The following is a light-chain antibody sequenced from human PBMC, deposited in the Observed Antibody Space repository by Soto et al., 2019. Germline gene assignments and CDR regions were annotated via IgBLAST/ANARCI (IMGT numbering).Light chain of an antibody. J-gene: IGLJ1*01. V-gene: IGLV2-8*01. CDR2: EVV. Sequence: QPALTQPPSASGSPGQSVTISCTGTKNDVGFYDFVSWYQHHPGKAPRLIIYEVVQRPSGVPDRFSGSKSGNTASLTVSGIQAADEADYFCKSYAGSNTYVFGSGTKVTVL. CDR3: KSYAGSNTYV. CDR1: KNDVGFYDF.